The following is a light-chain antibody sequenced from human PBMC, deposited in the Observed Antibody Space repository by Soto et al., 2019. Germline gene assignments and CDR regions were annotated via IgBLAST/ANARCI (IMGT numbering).Light chain of an antibody. J-gene: IGLJ2*01. CDR1: SSDVGANNY. Sequence: QSALTQPPSASGSPGQSVTISCTGSSSDVGANNYVSWYQQHPGKAPKLMIYEVSKRPSGVPDRFSGSKSGNTAPLTVSGLQAEDEADYYCSSFAGSKVFGGGTKLTVL. CDR3: SSFAGSKV. CDR2: EVS. V-gene: IGLV2-8*01.